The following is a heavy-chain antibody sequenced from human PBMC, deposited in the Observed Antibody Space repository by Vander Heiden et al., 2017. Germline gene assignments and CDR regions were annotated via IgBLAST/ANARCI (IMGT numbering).Heavy chain of an antibody. V-gene: IGHV3-23*01. CDR2: ISGSGGST. D-gene: IGHD6-19*01. CDR1: GFPFSSYG. J-gene: IGHJ1*01. Sequence: EVHLLESGGGLVQPGGSLRLSCAASGFPFSSYGMSWVRQAPGKGLEWVSGISGSGGSTYYADSVKGRFTISRDNSKNTLYVQMNSLRGEDTAVYYCAKGFSGWSASEYFQHWGQGTLVTVSS. CDR3: AKGFSGWSASEYFQH.